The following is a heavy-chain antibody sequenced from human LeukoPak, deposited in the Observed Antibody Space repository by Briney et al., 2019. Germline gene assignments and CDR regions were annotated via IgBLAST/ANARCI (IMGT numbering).Heavy chain of an antibody. CDR3: AKSPGYSYGYTFDY. CDR2: ISYDGSNK. D-gene: IGHD5-18*01. V-gene: IGHV3-30*18. Sequence: GGSLRLSCAASGFTFSSYGMHWVRQAPGKGLEWVAVISYDGSNKYYADSVEGRFTISRDNSKNTLYLQMNSLRAGDTAVYYCAKSPGYSYGYTFDYWGQGTLVTVSS. CDR1: GFTFSSYG. J-gene: IGHJ4*02.